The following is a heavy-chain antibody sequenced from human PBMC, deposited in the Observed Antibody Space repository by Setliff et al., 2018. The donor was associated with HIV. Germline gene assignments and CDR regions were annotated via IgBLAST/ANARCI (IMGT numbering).Heavy chain of an antibody. D-gene: IGHD6-19*01. CDR1: GGSINSSNYY. Sequence: PSETLSLTCSVSGGSINSSNYYWGWIRQPPGKGLEWIGNIYYSGSTYYNPSLKSRVTISVDTSKNQFSLRLSSVTAADTALYYCARLYVVADYYFDYWGQGTLVTVS. J-gene: IGHJ4*02. CDR3: ARLYVVADYYFDY. CDR2: IYYSGST. V-gene: IGHV4-39*01.